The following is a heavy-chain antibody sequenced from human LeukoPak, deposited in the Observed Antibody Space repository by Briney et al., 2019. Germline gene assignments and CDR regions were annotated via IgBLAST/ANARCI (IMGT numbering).Heavy chain of an antibody. D-gene: IGHD3/OR15-3a*01. CDR1: VYSFTSYW. J-gene: IGHJ4*02. CDR3: ARLGLDAHFDY. CDR2: IYPGDSDT. Sequence: GESLKISCKGSVYSFTSYWIGWVRQMPGKSLERMGIIYPGDSDTRYSPSFQGQVTISADKSISTAYLQWSSLKASDTAMYYCARLGLDAHFDYWGQGTLVTVSS. V-gene: IGHV5-51*01.